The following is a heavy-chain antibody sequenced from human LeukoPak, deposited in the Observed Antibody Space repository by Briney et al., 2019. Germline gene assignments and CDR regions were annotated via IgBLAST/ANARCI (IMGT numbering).Heavy chain of an antibody. D-gene: IGHD5-18*01. CDR1: GFTFSSYA. J-gene: IGHJ1*01. CDR2: ISGSGGST. Sequence: GGSLRLSCTASGFTFSSYAMSWVRQAPGKGLEWVSAISGSGGSTYYADSVKGRFTISRDNSKNTLYLQMNSLRAEDTAVYHCAKERYSYGYVDFQHWGQGTLVTVSS. V-gene: IGHV3-23*01. CDR3: AKERYSYGYVDFQH.